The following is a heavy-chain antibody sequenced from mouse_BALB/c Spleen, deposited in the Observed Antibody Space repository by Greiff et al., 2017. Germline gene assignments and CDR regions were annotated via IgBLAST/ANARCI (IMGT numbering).Heavy chain of an antibody. V-gene: IGHV1S16*01. D-gene: IGHD2-4*01. CDR2: INPSNGGT. CDR3: TISTMITNVFAY. Sequence: QVQLQQSGPVLARPGASVKMSCKASGYTFTSYWMHWVKLRPGQGFEWIGEINPSNGGTNYNEKFKRKATLTVDKSSSTAYMQLSSLTSEDSAVYYCTISTMITNVFAYWGQGTLVTVSA. CDR1: GYTFTSYW. J-gene: IGHJ3*01.